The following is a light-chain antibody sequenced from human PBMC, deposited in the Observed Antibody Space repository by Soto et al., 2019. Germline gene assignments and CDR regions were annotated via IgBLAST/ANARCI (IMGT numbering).Light chain of an antibody. V-gene: IGKV3-15*01. CDR1: QSISDT. CDR2: GAS. CDR3: QQSYSTPPYT. J-gene: IGKJ5*01. Sequence: EVVMTRSPASLAVSPGGRPTLSCRPSQSISDTLAWYQQKPGQAPRLLIHGASTRATGFPASFSGSGSGTDFTLTISSLQPEDLATYYCQQSYSTPPYTFGQGTRLEIK.